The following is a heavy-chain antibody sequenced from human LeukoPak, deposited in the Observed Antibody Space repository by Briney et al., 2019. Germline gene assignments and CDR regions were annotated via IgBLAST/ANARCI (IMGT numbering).Heavy chain of an antibody. D-gene: IGHD2-2*01. CDR1: GFTFSSYA. J-gene: IGHJ4*02. CDR2: ISGSGGST. V-gene: IGHV3-23*01. CDR3: AKSFCSSTSCSVDF. Sequence: GGSLRLSCAASGFTFSSYAMSWVRQAPGKGLEWVSAISGSGGSTYYADSVKGRFTISRDNSKNTLYLQMNSLRAEDTAVYYWAKSFCSSTSCSVDFWGKGTLVTVSS.